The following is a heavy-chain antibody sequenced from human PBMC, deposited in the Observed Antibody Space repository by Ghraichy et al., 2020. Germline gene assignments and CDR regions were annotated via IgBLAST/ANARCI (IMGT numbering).Heavy chain of an antibody. D-gene: IGHD5-18*01. CDR3: AKVLFPGYSYGFFPY. CDR2: ISGSGGST. V-gene: IGHV3-23*01. J-gene: IGHJ4*02. Sequence: GGSLRLSCAASGFTFSSYAMSWVRQAPGKGLEWVSAISGSGGSTYYADSVKGRFTISRDNSKNTLYLQMNSLRAEDTAVYYGAKVLFPGYSYGFFPYWGQGTLVTVSS. CDR1: GFTFSSYA.